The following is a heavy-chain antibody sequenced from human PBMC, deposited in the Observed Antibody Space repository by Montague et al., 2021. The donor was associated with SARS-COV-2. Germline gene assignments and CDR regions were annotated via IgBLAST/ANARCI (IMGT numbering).Heavy chain of an antibody. J-gene: IGHJ4*02. CDR3: ARGRVDTTMIFVVFTGAAHYFDS. V-gene: IGHV4-34*01. Sequence: NYNPYLKSRITISVDTSKNQFSLRLSSVTAADTAVYYCARGRVDTTMIFVVFTGAAHYFDSWGQGTLVSVSS. D-gene: IGHD3-22*01.